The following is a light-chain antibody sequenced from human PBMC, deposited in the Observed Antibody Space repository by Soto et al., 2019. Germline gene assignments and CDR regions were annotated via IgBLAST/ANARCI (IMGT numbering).Light chain of an antibody. V-gene: IGKV3-20*01. CDR1: QSVRSGY. J-gene: IGKJ1*01. CDR3: QQYGSSPQWT. CDR2: GAS. Sequence: EIVLTQSPGTLSLSPGERATLSCRASQSVRSGYLAWYQQTPGQPPRLLIYGASSRATGIPDRFSGSGSGTDFTLTISRLEPEDFAVYYCQQYGSSPQWTFGQGTKVEIK.